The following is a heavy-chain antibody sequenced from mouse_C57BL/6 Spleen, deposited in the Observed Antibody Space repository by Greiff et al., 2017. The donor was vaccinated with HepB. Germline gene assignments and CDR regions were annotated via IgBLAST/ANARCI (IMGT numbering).Heavy chain of an antibody. V-gene: IGHV1-61*01. J-gene: IGHJ3*01. CDR3: ARSGSSGYGFAY. CDR1: GYTFTSYW. Sequence: QVQLQQSGAELVRPGSSVKLSCKASGYTFTSYWMDWVKQRPGQGLEWIGNIYPSDSETHYNQKFKDKATLTVDKSSSTAYMQLSSLTSEDSAVYYCARSGSSGYGFAYWGQGTLVTVSA. D-gene: IGHD3-2*02. CDR2: IYPSDSET.